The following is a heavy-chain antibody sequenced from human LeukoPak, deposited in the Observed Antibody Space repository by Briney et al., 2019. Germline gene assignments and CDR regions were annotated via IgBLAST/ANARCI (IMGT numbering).Heavy chain of an antibody. V-gene: IGHV3-21*01. D-gene: IGHD5-18*01. CDR2: ISSSSSYI. Sequence: PGGSLRLSCAASGFTFSSYSMNWVRQAPGKGLEWVSSISSSSSYIYYADSVKGRFTISRDNAKNSLCLQMNSLRAEDTAVYYCARDREYSYGPHDLGHWGHGTLVTVSS. CDR1: GFTFSSYS. J-gene: IGHJ4*01. CDR3: ARDREYSYGPHDLGH.